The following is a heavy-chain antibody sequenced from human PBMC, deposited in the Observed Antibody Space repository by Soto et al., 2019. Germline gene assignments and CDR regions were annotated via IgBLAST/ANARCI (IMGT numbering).Heavy chain of an antibody. CDR2: ISGYNGNT. J-gene: IGHJ4*01. Sequence: QVQLVQSGAEVKKPGASVKVSCKASGYTFNTYAITWVRQAPGQGLEWMGWISGYNGNTNYAQTLQGRGTMTTDTSTSTAYLELRSLKSADTAVYYCAMTVEYDSIPYYYADFWGQGTLVTVSS. CDR3: AMTVEYDSIPYYYADF. V-gene: IGHV1-18*01. D-gene: IGHD2-21*01. CDR1: GYTFNTYA.